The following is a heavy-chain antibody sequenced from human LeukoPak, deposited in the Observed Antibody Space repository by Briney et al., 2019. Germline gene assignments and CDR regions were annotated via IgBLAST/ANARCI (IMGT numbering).Heavy chain of an antibody. V-gene: IGHV4-38-2*01. CDR2: IYYSGST. CDR3: ARKRRDGYNFFDF. CDR1: GFSISSGYY. J-gene: IGHJ4*02. Sequence: PSETLSLICAVSGFSISSGYYWGWIRQPPGKGLEWIGRIYYSGSTYYNPSLKSRVTISVDTSKNQFSLKLSSVAAADAALYYCARKRRDGYNFFDFWGQGTLVTVSS. D-gene: IGHD5-24*01.